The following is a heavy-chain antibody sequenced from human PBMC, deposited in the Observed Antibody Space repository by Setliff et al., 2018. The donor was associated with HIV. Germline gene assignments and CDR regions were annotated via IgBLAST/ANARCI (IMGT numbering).Heavy chain of an antibody. D-gene: IGHD6-19*01. CDR3: ARETIRSGHPSEAGFDF. CDR2: MCHGGNNN. V-gene: IGHV4-38-2*02. J-gene: IGHJ4*02. Sequence: PSETLSLTCAVSGYSISSDYCWGWIRQPPGKGLEWIGNMCHGGNNNYYNPSLKSRVTISVDTSKNQFSLNLNSVTAADTAVYYCARETIRSGHPSEAGFDFWGQGALVTVSS. CDR1: GYSISSDYC.